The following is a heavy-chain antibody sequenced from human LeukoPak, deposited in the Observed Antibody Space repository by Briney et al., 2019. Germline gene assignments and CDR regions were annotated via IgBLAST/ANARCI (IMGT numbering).Heavy chain of an antibody. D-gene: IGHD2-15*01. J-gene: IGHJ3*02. V-gene: IGHV4-31*03. Sequence: SETLSLTCTVSGGSINSGGSYWSWIRQHPGKGLEWIGFIYYSGSTYYSPSLKGRVTISVDTSKNQFSLKLSSVTAADTAVYYCARDSAVVVWTRLFDIWGQGTMVTVSS. CDR3: ARDSAVVVWTRLFDI. CDR2: IYYSGST. CDR1: GGSINSGGSY.